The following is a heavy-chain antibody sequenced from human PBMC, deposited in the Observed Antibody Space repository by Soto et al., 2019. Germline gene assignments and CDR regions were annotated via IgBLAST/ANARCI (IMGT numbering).Heavy chain of an antibody. Sequence: ASVKVSCKASGYTLSSYYMHWVRQAPGQGLEWMGIIKTSDGSTTYAQRFQGRVTMTRDTFTSTVYMELSSLTSEDTAIYYCARASVSGRRFDYWGEGTLVTVSS. J-gene: IGHJ4*02. CDR3: ARASVSGRRFDY. D-gene: IGHD6-19*01. CDR1: GYTLSSYY. V-gene: IGHV1-46*03. CDR2: IKTSDGST.